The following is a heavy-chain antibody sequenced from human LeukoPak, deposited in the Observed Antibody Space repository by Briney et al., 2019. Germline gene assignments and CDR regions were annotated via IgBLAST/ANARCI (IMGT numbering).Heavy chain of an antibody. CDR1: GYTFTSYG. CDR2: ISAYNGNT. Sequence: ASVKVSCKASGYTFTSYGISWVRQAPGQGLEWMGWISAYNGNTNYAQKLQGRVTMTTDTSTSTAYMELRSLRSDDTAVYYRARNSGRLVVVPAALYGMDVWGQGTTVTVSS. D-gene: IGHD2-2*01. CDR3: ARNSGRLVVVPAALYGMDV. V-gene: IGHV1-18*01. J-gene: IGHJ6*02.